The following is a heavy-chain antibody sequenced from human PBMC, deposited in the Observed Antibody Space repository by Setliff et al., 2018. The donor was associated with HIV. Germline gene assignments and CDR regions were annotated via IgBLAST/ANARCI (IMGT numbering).Heavy chain of an antibody. Sequence: ASVKVSCKASGYTFSDYYMHWVQQAPGKGLEWVGRVVPEDGKTIYAERFQDRITITADTSIDTVYMELSSLRSEDTAVYYCARGWEGGMDYWGQGTLVTVSS. CDR3: ARGWEGGMDY. CDR2: VVPEDGKT. J-gene: IGHJ4*02. D-gene: IGHD1-26*01. V-gene: IGHV1-69-2*01. CDR1: GYTFSDYY.